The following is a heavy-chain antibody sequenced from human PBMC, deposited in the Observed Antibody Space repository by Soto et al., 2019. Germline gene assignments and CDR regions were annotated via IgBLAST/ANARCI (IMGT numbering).Heavy chain of an antibody. Sequence: SVKVYCKASRGTFSSYAIRWVRQAPVQGLEWMGGIIPIFGTANYAQKFQGRVTITADESTSTAYMELSSLRSEDTAVYYCARVPPYCSGGSCYGYWGQGTLVSVSS. CDR2: IIPIFGTA. J-gene: IGHJ4*02. V-gene: IGHV1-69*13. D-gene: IGHD2-15*01. CDR3: ARVPPYCSGGSCYGY. CDR1: RGTFSSYA.